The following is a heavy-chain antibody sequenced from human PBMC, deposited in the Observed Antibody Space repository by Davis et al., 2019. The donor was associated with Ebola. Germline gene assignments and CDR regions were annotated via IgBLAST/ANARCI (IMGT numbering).Heavy chain of an antibody. CDR2: INPSGGST. CDR3: ARWGITIFGVVNLYYYYGMDV. CDR1: GYTFTSYY. D-gene: IGHD3-3*01. V-gene: IGHV1-46*01. J-gene: IGHJ6*02. Sequence: AASVKVSCKASGYTFTSYYMHWVRQAPGQGLEWMGIINPSGGSTSYAQKFQGRVTMTRDTSTSTVYMELSSLRSEDTAVYYCARWGITIFGVVNLYYYYGMDVWGQGTTVTVSS.